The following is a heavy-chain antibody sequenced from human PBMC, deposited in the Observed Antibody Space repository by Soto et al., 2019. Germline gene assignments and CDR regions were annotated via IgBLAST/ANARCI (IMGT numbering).Heavy chain of an antibody. J-gene: IGHJ5*02. D-gene: IGHD3-10*01. CDR3: ARDRVPITMVRGVLTKTNWFDP. Sequence: GGSLRLSCAASGFTFSSYWMHWVRQAPGKGLVWVLHINSDGSTTSYADSVKGRFTISRDNAKNSLYLQMNSLRAEDTAVYYCARDRVPITMVRGVLTKTNWFDPWGQGTLVTVSS. V-gene: IGHV3-74*01. CDR1: GFTFSSYW. CDR2: INSDGSTT.